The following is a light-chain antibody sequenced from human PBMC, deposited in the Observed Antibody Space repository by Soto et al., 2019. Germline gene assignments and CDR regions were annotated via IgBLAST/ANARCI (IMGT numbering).Light chain of an antibody. J-gene: IGKJ1*01. CDR1: QSTSTW. V-gene: IGKV1-5*03. Sequence: DIQMTQSPSTLSASVGDRVTITCRASQSTSTWLAWYQHKPGKAPNLLIYKASSLESGVPSRFSGSGSGTECTLTISSLQPDDVAAYYCQQYGRYRTFGQGTKVEI. CDR2: KAS. CDR3: QQYGRYRT.